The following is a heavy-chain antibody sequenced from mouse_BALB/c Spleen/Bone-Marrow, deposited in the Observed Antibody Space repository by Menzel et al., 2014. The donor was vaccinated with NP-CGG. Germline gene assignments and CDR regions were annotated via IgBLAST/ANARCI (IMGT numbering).Heavy chain of an antibody. J-gene: IGHJ2*01. D-gene: IGHD1-1*01. CDR1: GFSLTGYG. CDR3: ARSFTTVVATPFDY. Sequence: QVHLQQPGPGLVAPSQSLPITCIVSGFSLTGYGVNWVRQPPGKGLEWLGMIWGDGSTDYNSVLKSRLNISKDNSKSQVFLKMNSLQTDDTARYYCARSFTTVVATPFDYWGQGTTLTVSS. V-gene: IGHV2-6-7*01. CDR2: IWGDGST.